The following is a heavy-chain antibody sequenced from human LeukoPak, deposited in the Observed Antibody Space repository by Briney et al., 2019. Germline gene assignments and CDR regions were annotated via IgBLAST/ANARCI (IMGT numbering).Heavy chain of an antibody. CDR1: GFTFTSYA. V-gene: IGHV3-23*01. CDR3: AKGRDSSSRTGFDY. D-gene: IGHD6-13*01. J-gene: IGHJ4*02. CDR2: ISGSGANT. Sequence: GGSLRLSCAASGFTFTSYAMSWVRQAPGKGLEWVSAISGSGANTYYADSVKGRFTISRDNSKDTLCLEMNSLRAEDTAVYYCAKGRDSSSRTGFDYWGQGTLVPVSS.